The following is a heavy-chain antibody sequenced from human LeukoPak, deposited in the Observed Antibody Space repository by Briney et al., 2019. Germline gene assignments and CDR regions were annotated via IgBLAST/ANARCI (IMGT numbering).Heavy chain of an antibody. D-gene: IGHD3-10*01. Sequence: ASVKVSCKASGYTFTSYDINWVRQATGQGLEWMGWMNPNSGNTGYAQKFQGRVTMTRNTSISTAYMELSSLKTEDTAVYYCTGNYYGSGSYADFDYWGQGTLVTVSS. J-gene: IGHJ4*02. V-gene: IGHV1-8*01. CDR1: GYTFTSYD. CDR2: MNPNSGNT. CDR3: TGNYYGSGSYADFDY.